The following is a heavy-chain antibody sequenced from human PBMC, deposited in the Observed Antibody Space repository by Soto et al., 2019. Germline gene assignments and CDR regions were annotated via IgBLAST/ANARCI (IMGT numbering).Heavy chain of an antibody. CDR1: GGTFSSYT. Sequence: QVQLVQSGAEVKKPGSSVKVSCKASGGTFSSYTISWVRQAPGQGLEWMGRIIPILGIANYAQKFQGRVTITADKSTSTAYMELSSLRSEDTAVYYCERGKVGATNFPDYWGQGTLVTVSS. CDR3: ERGKVGATNFPDY. D-gene: IGHD1-26*01. CDR2: IIPILGIA. J-gene: IGHJ4*02. V-gene: IGHV1-69*02.